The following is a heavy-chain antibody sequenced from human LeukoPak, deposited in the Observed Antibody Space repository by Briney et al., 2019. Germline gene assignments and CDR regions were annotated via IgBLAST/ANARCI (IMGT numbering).Heavy chain of an antibody. D-gene: IGHD5-12*01. V-gene: IGHV1-2*02. CDR1: GYTFTGYY. CDR3: ARDRLVATTRTYAFDI. J-gene: IGHJ3*02. CDR2: INPNSGGT. Sequence: ASVKVSCKASGYTFTGYYMHWVRQAPGQGLEWMGWINPNSGGTNYAQKFQGRVTMTRDTSISTAYMELSSLRSEDMAVYYCARDRLVATTRTYAFDIWGQGTMVTVSS.